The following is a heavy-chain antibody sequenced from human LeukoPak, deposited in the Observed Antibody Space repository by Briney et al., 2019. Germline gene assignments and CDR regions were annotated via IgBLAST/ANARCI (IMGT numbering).Heavy chain of an antibody. CDR3: ARALYYDFWSGYYTRDYYYGMDV. J-gene: IGHJ6*02. D-gene: IGHD3-3*01. CDR2: INPNSGGT. V-gene: IGHV1-2*04. CDR1: GYTFTGYY. Sequence: ASVTVSCTASGYTFTGYYMHWVRQAPGQGLEWMGWINPNSGGTNYAQKFQGWVTMTRDTSISTAYMELSRLRSDDTAVYYCARALYYDFWSGYYTRDYYYGMDVWGQGTTVTVSS.